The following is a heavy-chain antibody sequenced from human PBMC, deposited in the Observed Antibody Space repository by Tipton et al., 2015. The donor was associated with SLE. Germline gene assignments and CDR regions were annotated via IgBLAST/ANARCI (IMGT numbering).Heavy chain of an antibody. J-gene: IGHJ4*02. CDR2: IDPDGSRT. D-gene: IGHD7-27*01. Sequence: SLRLSCTASSFTFSSYWMHWVRQVPGKGLVWVSEIDPDGSRTNYADYVEGRFTISRDNSKNTLSLQMSSLRAEDTAVYYCAREGNWAGEVDYWGQGTLVTVSS. V-gene: IGHV3-74*01. CDR1: SFTFSSYW. CDR3: AREGNWAGEVDY.